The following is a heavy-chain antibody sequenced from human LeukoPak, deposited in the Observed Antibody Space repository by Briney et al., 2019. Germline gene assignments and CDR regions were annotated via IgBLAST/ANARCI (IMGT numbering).Heavy chain of an antibody. J-gene: IGHJ3*02. Sequence: ASVKVSCKASGYTFTGYYIHWVRQAPGQGLEWMGWINPNSGGANYAQKFQGRVTMTGDTSISTAYMELTRLISDDTAVYYCARARSGWYEGAYDIWGQGTTVTVSS. D-gene: IGHD6-19*01. V-gene: IGHV1-2*02. CDR1: GYTFTGYY. CDR2: INPNSGGA. CDR3: ARARSGWYEGAYDI.